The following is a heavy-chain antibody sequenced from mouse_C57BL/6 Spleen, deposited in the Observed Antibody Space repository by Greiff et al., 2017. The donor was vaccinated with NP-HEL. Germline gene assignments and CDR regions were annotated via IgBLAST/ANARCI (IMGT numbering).Heavy chain of an antibody. V-gene: IGHV1-69*01. CDR1: GYTFTSYW. CDR2: IDPSDSYT. J-gene: IGHJ2*01. CDR3: VIYFDY. Sequence: QVQLKQPGAELVMPGASVKLSCKASGYTFTSYWMHWVKQRPGQGLEWIGEIDPSDSYTNYNQKFKGKSTLTVDKSSSTAYMQLSSLTSEDSAVYYCVIYFDYWGQGTTLTVSS.